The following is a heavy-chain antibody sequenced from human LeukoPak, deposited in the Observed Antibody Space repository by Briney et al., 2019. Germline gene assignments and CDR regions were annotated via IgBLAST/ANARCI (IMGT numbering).Heavy chain of an antibody. CDR2: IFNRGST. J-gene: IGHJ4*02. CDR1: GVSISSHY. D-gene: IGHD5-18*01. V-gene: IGHV4-59*11. Sequence: SETLSLTCTVSGVSISSHYWSWIRPSPGKGLEWIGYIFNRGSTNYSPSLKSRVTMSVDASKNQFSLKLSSVTAADTAVYYCARDTAIFEYWGQGTLVSVSS. CDR3: ARDTAIFEY.